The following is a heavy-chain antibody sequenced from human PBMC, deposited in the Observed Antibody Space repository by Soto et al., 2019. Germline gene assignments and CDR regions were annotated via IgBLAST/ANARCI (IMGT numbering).Heavy chain of an antibody. Sequence: SETLSLTCAVSGGSISSGGYSWSWIRQPPGKGLEWIGYIYHSGSTYYNPSLKSRVTISVDRSKNQFSLKLSSVTAADTAVYYCARGTLGYCSSTSCYSTGFDPWGQGTLVTVSS. CDR3: ARGTLGYCSSTSCYSTGFDP. V-gene: IGHV4-30-2*01. CDR1: GGSISSGGYS. CDR2: IYHSGST. J-gene: IGHJ5*02. D-gene: IGHD2-2*01.